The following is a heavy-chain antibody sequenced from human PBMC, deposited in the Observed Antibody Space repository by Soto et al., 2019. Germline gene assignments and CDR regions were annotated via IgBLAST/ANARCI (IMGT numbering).Heavy chain of an antibody. CDR2: IYYSGST. CDR3: ATANAGAFNI. J-gene: IGHJ3*02. V-gene: IGHV4-61*01. Sequence: PSETLSLTCTVSGGSVTSGTYYWSWIRQPPGKGLEYIGYIYYSGSTNYNPSLNGRVTISVDTPKNQFSLKLSSATAADTALYYCATANAGAFNIWGKGTMVTVSS. CDR1: GGSVTSGTYY.